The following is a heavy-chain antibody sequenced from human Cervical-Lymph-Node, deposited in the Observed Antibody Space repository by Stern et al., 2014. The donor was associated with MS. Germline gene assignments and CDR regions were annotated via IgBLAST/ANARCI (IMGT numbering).Heavy chain of an antibody. V-gene: IGHV1-69*01. CDR3: ARDKTTFSVLNY. CDR2: MMPIFGTA. J-gene: IGHJ4*02. Sequence: QVQLVQSGAEVKQPGSSVKVSCKASGGTFSSYAISWVRQAPGQGLEWMGGMMPIFGTANYAQKFQGRVTITADESTSTAYMELSSLRSEDTAVYYCARDKTTFSVLNYWGQGTLVTVSS. CDR1: GGTFSSYA. D-gene: IGHD1-1*01.